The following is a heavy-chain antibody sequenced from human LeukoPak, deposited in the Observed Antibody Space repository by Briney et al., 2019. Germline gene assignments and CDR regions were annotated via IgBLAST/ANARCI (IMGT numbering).Heavy chain of an antibody. V-gene: IGHV1-18*01. CDR2: ISAYNGNT. D-gene: IGHD3-3*02. CDR3: ARSPPTIFGVVISDIDY. J-gene: IGHJ4*02. Sequence: ASVKVSCKASGYTFTSYGISWVRQAPGQGLEWMGWISAYNGNTNYAQKLRGRVTMTTDTSTSTAYMELRSLRSDDTAVYYCARSPPTIFGVVISDIDYWGQGTLVTVSS. CDR1: GYTFTSYG.